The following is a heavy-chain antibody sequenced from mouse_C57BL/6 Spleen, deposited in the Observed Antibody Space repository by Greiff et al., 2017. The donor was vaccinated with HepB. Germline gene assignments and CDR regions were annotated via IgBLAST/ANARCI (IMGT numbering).Heavy chain of an antibody. J-gene: IGHJ2*01. V-gene: IGHV1-69*01. CDR2: IDPSDSYT. CDR1: GYTFTSYW. Sequence: QVQLQQPGAELVMPGASVKLSCKASGYTFTSYWMHWVKQRPGQGLEWIGEIDPSDSYTNYNQKFKGKSTLTVDKSSSTAYMQLSSLTSEDSAVYYCARMPLTGARDYWGQGTTLTVSS. D-gene: IGHD4-1*01. CDR3: ARMPLTGARDY.